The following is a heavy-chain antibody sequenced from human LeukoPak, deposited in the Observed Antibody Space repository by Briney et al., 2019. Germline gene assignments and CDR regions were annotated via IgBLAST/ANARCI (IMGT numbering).Heavy chain of an antibody. CDR3: ARCTMVRGVIKGGNWFDP. CDR2: IYYSGST. V-gene: IGHV4-59*08. J-gene: IGHJ5*02. D-gene: IGHD3-10*01. Sequence: SETLSLTCIVSGGSISSYYWSWIRQPPGKGLEWIGYIYYSGSTNYNPSLKSRVTISVDTSKNQFSLKLSSVTAADTAVYYCARCTMVRGVIKGGNWFDPWGQGTLVTVSS. CDR1: GGSISSYY.